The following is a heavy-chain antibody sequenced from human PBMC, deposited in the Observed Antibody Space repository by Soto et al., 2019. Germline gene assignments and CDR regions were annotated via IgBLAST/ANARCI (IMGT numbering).Heavy chain of an antibody. J-gene: IGHJ4*02. CDR3: TTDRITMIVVGYYFDY. CDR1: GFTFSNAW. D-gene: IGHD3-22*01. V-gene: IGHV3-15*01. Sequence: GGSLRLSCAASGFTFSNAWMSWVRQAPGKGLEWVGHIKSKTDRGTTDYAAPVKGRFTISRDDSKNTLYLQMNSLKTEDTAVYYCTTDRITMIVVGYYFDYWGQGTLVTVSS. CDR2: IKSKTDRGTT.